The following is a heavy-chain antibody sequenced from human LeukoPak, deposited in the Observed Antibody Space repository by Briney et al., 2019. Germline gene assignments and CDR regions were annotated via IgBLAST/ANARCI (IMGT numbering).Heavy chain of an antibody. J-gene: IGHJ5*02. CDR1: GVTFSSYG. CDR2: ISYDGSNK. Sequence: GRSLRLSCAASGVTFSSYGMHWVRQAPGKGLEWVAVISYDGSNKYYADSVKGRFTISRDNSKNTLYLQMNSLRAEDTAVYYCAKDRSYSSGWYGNWFDPWGQGTLVTVSS. V-gene: IGHV3-30*18. CDR3: AKDRSYSSGWYGNWFDP. D-gene: IGHD6-19*01.